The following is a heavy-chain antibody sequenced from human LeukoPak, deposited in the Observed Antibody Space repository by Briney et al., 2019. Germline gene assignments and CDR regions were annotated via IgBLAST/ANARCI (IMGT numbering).Heavy chain of an antibody. Sequence: SGPALVKPTQTLTLTCTFSGFSLSTSGVGVGWIRQPPGKALEWLALIYWNDDKRYSPSLKSRLTITKDTSKNQVVLSMTNMDPVDTATYYCAHSPRGYCSGTSCLVWFDPWGQGTLVTVSS. J-gene: IGHJ5*02. D-gene: IGHD2-2*03. CDR3: AHSPRGYCSGTSCLVWFDP. CDR2: IYWNDDK. V-gene: IGHV2-5*01. CDR1: GFSLSTSGVG.